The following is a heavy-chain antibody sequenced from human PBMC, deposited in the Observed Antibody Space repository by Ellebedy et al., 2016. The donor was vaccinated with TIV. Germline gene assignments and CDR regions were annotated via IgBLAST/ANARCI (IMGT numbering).Heavy chain of an antibody. Sequence: GGSLRLXXAASGFTFSIYALHWVRQAPGKGLEWVGRIKSKTDGGTTDYAAPVKGRFTISRDDSKNTLYLQMSSLKTEDTAVYYCVTYSSGLKFDYWGQGTLVTVSS. J-gene: IGHJ4*02. CDR2: IKSKTDGGTT. D-gene: IGHD6-19*01. CDR1: GFTFSIYA. V-gene: IGHV3-15*01. CDR3: VTYSSGLKFDY.